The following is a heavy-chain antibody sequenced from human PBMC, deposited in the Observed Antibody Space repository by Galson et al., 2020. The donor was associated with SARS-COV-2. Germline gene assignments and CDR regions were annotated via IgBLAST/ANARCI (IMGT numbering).Heavy chain of an antibody. D-gene: IGHD6-13*01. CDR3: AIQPRIVAAGYQYYYGLKF. CDR2: INPQTGVT. J-gene: IGHJ6*02. V-gene: IGHV1-2*02. Sequence: ASVKVSCKTSGYTFTGYYVHWVRQAPGQGLEWVGWINPQTGVTDYAEKFQGRVTVTSDRSISTGYMELNSLKSDDAAVYYCAIQPRIVAAGYQYYYGLKFWGQGTTVTVSS. CDR1: GYTFTGYY.